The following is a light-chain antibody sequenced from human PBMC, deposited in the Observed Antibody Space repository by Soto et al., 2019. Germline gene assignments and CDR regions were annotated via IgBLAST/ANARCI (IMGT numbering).Light chain of an antibody. J-gene: IGKJ2*01. Sequence: EIVMTQSPATLSVSPGERATLSCRASQSVSSNLAWYQHIPGQAPRLLIYAASTRATGIPARFSGSGSGTEFTLTISSLQSEDFAVYYCQQYQNWPPMYAFGQGTKLEI. CDR1: QSVSSN. V-gene: IGKV3-15*01. CDR2: AAS. CDR3: QQYQNWPPMYA.